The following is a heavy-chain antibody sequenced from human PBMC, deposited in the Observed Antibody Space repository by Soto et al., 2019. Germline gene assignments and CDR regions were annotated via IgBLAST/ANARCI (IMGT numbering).Heavy chain of an antibody. CDR3: ARDTYGSGSYRGPGDAFDI. Sequence: ASVKVSCKASGYTFTSYAMHWVRQAPGQRLEWMGWINAGNGNTKYSQKFQGRVTITRDTSASTAYMELSSLRSEDTAVYYCARDTYGSGSYRGPGDAFDIWGQGTMVTVSS. CDR2: INAGNGNT. D-gene: IGHD3-10*01. CDR1: GYTFTSYA. J-gene: IGHJ3*02. V-gene: IGHV1-3*01.